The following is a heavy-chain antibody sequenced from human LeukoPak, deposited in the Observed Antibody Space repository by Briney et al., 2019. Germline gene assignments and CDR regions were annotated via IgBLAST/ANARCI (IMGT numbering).Heavy chain of an antibody. Sequence: PSETLSLTCAVSGGSISTSTYYWGWIRQPPGKGLEWIGNIYYSGSTYYNPSLKSWATISLDTSKNHFSLKLSSVTAADTAVYYCAGRRRDGYNYVAYWGQGTLITASS. CDR2: IYYSGST. D-gene: IGHD5-24*01. J-gene: IGHJ4*02. CDR1: GGSISTSTYY. CDR3: AGRRRDGYNYVAY. V-gene: IGHV4-39*02.